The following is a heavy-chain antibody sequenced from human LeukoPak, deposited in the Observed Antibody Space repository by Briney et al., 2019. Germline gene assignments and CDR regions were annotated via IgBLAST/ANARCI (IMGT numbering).Heavy chain of an antibody. J-gene: IGHJ3*02. V-gene: IGHV4-4*07. CDR3: ARPRGYRGYGGGDDAFDM. D-gene: IGHD5-12*01. CDR1: GGSISSYY. Sequence: KPSETLSLTCTVSGGSISSYYYSWIRQPAGKGLEWIGRIYSSGSTNYNPSLKSRVTMSVDTSKNQFSLKLSSVTAADTAVYYCARPRGYRGYGGGDDAFDMWGQGTMVTVSS. CDR2: IYSSGST.